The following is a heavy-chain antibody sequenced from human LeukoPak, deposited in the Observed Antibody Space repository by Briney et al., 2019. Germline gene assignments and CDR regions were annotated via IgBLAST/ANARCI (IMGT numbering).Heavy chain of an antibody. J-gene: IGHJ4*02. V-gene: IGHV3-21*03. CDR3: VRSPDGSSYGDN. D-gene: IGHD3-10*01. Sequence: PGGSLRLSCAASGFTFSDYSVHWVRQAPGKGLEWVSSISTSSTYIYYADSVKGRFTISRDNAKNTLSLHMNGLRAEDTGVYYCVRSPDGSSYGDNWGQGALVTVSS. CDR2: ISTSSTYI. CDR1: GFTFSDYS.